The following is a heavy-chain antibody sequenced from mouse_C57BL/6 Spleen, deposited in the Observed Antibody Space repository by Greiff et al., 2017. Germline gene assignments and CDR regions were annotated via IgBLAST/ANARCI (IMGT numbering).Heavy chain of an antibody. J-gene: IGHJ1*03. D-gene: IGHD4-1*01. V-gene: IGHV1-80*01. CDR3: ARFPNWDNWYFDV. CDR2: IYPGDGDT. Sequence: VQLQESGAELVKPGASVKISCKASGYAFSSYWMNWVKQRPGKGLEWIGQIYPGDGDTNYNGKFKGKATLTADKSSSTAYMQLSSLTSEDSAVYFCARFPNWDNWYFDVWGTGTTVTVSS. CDR1: GYAFSSYW.